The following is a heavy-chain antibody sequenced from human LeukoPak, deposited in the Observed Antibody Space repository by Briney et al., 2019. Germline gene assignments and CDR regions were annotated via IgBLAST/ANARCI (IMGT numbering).Heavy chain of an antibody. V-gene: IGHV4-4*07. CDR3: ARVTMVRGVIYWFDP. CDR1: GGSISSYY. D-gene: IGHD3-10*01. CDR2: IYTSGST. J-gene: IGHJ5*02. Sequence: SETLSLTCTVSGGSISSYYWSWIRQPAGKGLEWIWRIYTSGSTNYNPSLKSRVTMSVDTSKNQFFLKLSSVTAADTAVYYCARVTMVRGVIYWFDPWGQGTLVTVSS.